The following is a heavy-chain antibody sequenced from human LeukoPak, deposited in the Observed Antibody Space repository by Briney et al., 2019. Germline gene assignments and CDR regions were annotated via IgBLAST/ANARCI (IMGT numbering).Heavy chain of an antibody. CDR3: ARDVGYCSSTSCYYYYYYMDV. V-gene: IGHV4-59*01. CDR1: GGSISSYY. J-gene: IGHJ6*03. CDR2: IYYSGST. Sequence: SETLSLTCTVSGGSISSYYWSWIRQPPGKGLEWIGYIYYSGSTNYNPSLKSRVTISVDTSKNQFSLKLSSVTAADTAVYYCARDVGYCSSTSCYYYYYYMDVWGKGTTVTVSS. D-gene: IGHD2-2*01.